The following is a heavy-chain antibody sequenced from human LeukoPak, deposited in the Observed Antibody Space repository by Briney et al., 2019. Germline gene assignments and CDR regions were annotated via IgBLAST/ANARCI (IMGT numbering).Heavy chain of an antibody. CDR2: IQYDGSNK. Sequence: GRSLRLSCAASGFTFSSYGMHWVRQAPGKGLEWVAFIQYDGSNKYYADSVKGRFTISRDDSKNTVYLQMNRLRAEDTAVYYCATDQVSYRTSIRSWGFHHWGQGTLVTVS. CDR3: ATDQVSYRTSIRSWGFHH. V-gene: IGHV3-33*08. CDR1: GFTFSSYG. D-gene: IGHD6-6*01. J-gene: IGHJ4*02.